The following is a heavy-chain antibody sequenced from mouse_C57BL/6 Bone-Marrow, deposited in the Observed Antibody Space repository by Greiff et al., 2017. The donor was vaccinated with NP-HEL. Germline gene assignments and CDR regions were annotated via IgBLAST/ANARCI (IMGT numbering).Heavy chain of an antibody. CDR1: GFNIKDDY. J-gene: IGHJ2*01. CDR3: TTSITTAVAR. V-gene: IGHV14-4*01. Sequence: EVQLQQSGAELVRPGASVKLSCTASGFNIKDDYMHWVKQRPEQGLEWIGWIDPENGDTEYASKFQGKATITADTSSNTAYLQLSSLTSEDTAVYYCTTSITTAVARWGQGTTLTVSS. D-gene: IGHD1-1*01. CDR2: IDPENGDT.